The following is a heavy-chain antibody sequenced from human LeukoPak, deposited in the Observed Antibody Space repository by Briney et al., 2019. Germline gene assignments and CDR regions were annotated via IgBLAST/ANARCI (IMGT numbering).Heavy chain of an antibody. D-gene: IGHD3-22*01. V-gene: IGHV3-11*06. J-gene: IGHJ4*02. CDR2: ISSSSSYT. Sequence: GGSLRLSCAASGFTFSDYYMSWIRQAPGKGLEWVSYISSSSSYTNYAESVKGRFTISRDNAKNSLYLQMNSLRAEDTAVYYCARVKGYDSSGYYGNWGQGTLVTVSS. CDR3: ARVKGYDSSGYYGN. CDR1: GFTFSDYY.